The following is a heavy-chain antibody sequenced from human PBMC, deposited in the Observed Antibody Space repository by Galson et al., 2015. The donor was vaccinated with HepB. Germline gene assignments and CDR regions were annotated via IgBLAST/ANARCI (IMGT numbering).Heavy chain of an antibody. CDR2: INHSGST. V-gene: IGHV4-34*01. D-gene: IGHD6-6*01. J-gene: IGHJ6*02. Sequence: SETLSLTCAVYGGSFSGYYWSWIRQPPGKGLEWIGEINHSGSTNYNPSLKSRVTISVDTSKNQFSLKLSSVTAADTAVYYCARGAGDHSSSFGGMDVWGQGTTVTVSS. CDR3: ARGAGDHSSSFGGMDV. CDR1: GGSFSGYY.